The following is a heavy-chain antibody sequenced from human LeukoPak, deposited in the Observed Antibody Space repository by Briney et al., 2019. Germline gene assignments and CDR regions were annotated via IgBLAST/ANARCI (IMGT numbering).Heavy chain of an antibody. CDR3: ARGMTERYYYYYYMDV. Sequence: GGSLRLSCAASGFTVRDSYMSWVRQAPGKRLEWLAFIYVSGTTFYAASVKGRFTISRDNSKNTVYLQMNNLRAEDTALYYCARGMTERYYYYYYMDVWGKGTTVTVSS. CDR1: GFTVRDSY. D-gene: IGHD2-8*01. CDR2: IYVSGTT. J-gene: IGHJ6*03. V-gene: IGHV3-53*01.